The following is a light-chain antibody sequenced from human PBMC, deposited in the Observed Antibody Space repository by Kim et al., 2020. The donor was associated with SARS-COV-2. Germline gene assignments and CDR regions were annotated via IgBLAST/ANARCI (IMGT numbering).Light chain of an antibody. J-gene: IGLJ2*01. V-gene: IGLV6-57*01. CDR3: QSYDTSDVV. CDR1: SGSIASND. CDR2: EDN. Sequence: GNTVTISGTRSSGSIASNDVQWYQQRPGSFPTTVIYEDNQRPSGVPDRFSGSIDSSSNSASLTISGLRTEDEADYYCQSYDTSDVVFGGGTQLTVL.